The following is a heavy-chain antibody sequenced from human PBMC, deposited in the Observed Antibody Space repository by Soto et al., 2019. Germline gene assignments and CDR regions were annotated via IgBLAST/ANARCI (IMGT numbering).Heavy chain of an antibody. Sequence: GESLKISCKGSGYSFAGYWITWVRQKPGKGLEWMGRIDPSDSQTYYSPSFRGHVTISATKSITTVFLQWSSLRASDTAMYYCARQIYDSDTGPNFQYYFDSWGQGTPVTVSS. CDR3: ARQIYDSDTGPNFQYYFDS. D-gene: IGHD3-22*01. V-gene: IGHV5-10-1*01. CDR2: IDPSDSQT. J-gene: IGHJ4*02. CDR1: GYSFAGYW.